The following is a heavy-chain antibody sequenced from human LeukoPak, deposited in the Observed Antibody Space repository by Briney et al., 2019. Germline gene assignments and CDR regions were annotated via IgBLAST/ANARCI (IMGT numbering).Heavy chain of an antibody. V-gene: IGHV1-2*02. CDR3: ARGEAVGATPLVDY. CDR2: INPNSGGT. CDR1: GYTFTGYY. D-gene: IGHD1-26*01. J-gene: IGHJ4*02. Sequence: GASVKVSCKASGYTFTGYYMHWVRQAPGQGLEWMGWINPNSGGTNYAQKFQGRVTMTRDTSISTAYMELSRLRSDDTAVYYCARGEAVGATPLVDYWGQGTLVTVSS.